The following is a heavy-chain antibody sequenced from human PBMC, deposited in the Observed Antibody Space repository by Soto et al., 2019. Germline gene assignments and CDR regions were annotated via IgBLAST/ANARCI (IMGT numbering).Heavy chain of an antibody. V-gene: IGHV1-69*12. CDR2: IIPVFGTA. CDR1: GGSLSNYG. J-gene: IGHJ6*02. CDR3: ARGDATKIVVTTYYAMDV. Sequence: QVQLVQSGAEVKKPGSSVKVSCKASGGSLSNYGISWVRQAPGQGLEWMGGIIPVFGTANYAQKFQGRVTITADESTNIVYMDVTSLSSEDTGVYYCARGDATKIVVTTYYAMDVWGQGTTVTVSS. D-gene: IGHD4-17*01.